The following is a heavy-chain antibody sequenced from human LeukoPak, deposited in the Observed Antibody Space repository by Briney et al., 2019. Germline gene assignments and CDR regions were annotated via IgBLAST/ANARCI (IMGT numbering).Heavy chain of an antibody. CDR2: ISSSSSYI. D-gene: IGHD2-21*02. CDR1: GFTFSSYS. V-gene: IGHV3-21*04. Sequence: GGSLRLSCAASGFTFSSYSMNWVRQAPGKGLEWVSSISSSSSYIYYADSVKGRFTISRDNSKNTLYLQMNSLRAEDTAVYYCAKSGDYSHYYYMDVWGKGTTVTISS. J-gene: IGHJ6*03. CDR3: AKSGDYSHYYYMDV.